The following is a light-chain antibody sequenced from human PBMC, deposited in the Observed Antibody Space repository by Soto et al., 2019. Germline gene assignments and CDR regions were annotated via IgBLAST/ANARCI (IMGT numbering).Light chain of an antibody. Sequence: DIVLTQSPLSLPVTPGAPASISCRSRQSRLHSDGDNYLVLYLQRPGQSPQLLISLASNRASGVPDRCRGSGSGTDITLRISKVEAEDVGVYYCMQALQIPRTFGHGTQGEIK. J-gene: IGKJ1*01. CDR3: MQALQIPRT. V-gene: IGKV2-28*01. CDR2: LAS. CDR1: QSRLHSDGDNY.